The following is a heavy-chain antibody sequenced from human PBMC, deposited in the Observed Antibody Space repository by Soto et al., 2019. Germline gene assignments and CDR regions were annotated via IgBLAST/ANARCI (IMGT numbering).Heavy chain of an antibody. Sequence: GGSLRLSCAASGFTFSSYGMHWVRQAPGKGLEWVAVIWYDGSNKYYADSVKGRFTISRDNSKNTLYLQMNSLRAEDTAVYYCARDRRKPAARNYYYYYMDVWGKGTTVTVSS. J-gene: IGHJ6*03. CDR3: ARDRRKPAARNYYYYYMDV. CDR1: GFTFSSYG. V-gene: IGHV3-33*01. D-gene: IGHD2-2*01. CDR2: IWYDGSNK.